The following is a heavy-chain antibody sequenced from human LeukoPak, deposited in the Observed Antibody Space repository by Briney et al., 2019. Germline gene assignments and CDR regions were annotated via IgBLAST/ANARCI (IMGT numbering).Heavy chain of an antibody. Sequence: SETLSLTCAVHGGSFSGYYWSWIRQPPGKGLEWIGEINHSGSTNYNPSLKSRVTISVDTSKNQFSLKLSSVTAADTAVYYCARVVRYFDSRMDVWGQGTTVTVSS. J-gene: IGHJ6*02. V-gene: IGHV4-34*01. CDR2: INHSGST. CDR3: ARVVRYFDSRMDV. D-gene: IGHD3-9*01. CDR1: GGSFSGYY.